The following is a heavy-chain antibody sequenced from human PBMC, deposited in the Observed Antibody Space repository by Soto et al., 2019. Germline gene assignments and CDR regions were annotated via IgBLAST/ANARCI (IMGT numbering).Heavy chain of an antibody. V-gene: IGHV4-39*01. Sequence: QLHLQESGPGRVKPSETLSLTCSVSGGSNSTSGSYWGWVRQAPEKGLEWIGSAYYVGSINYIPSLKRRAAVSADTSTNQFSLKLTSVTAADTSVSYCASLPLVRGVPAWGQGTMVTVSS. CDR2: AYYVGSI. D-gene: IGHD3-10*01. J-gene: IGHJ5*02. CDR1: GGSNSTSGSY. CDR3: ASLPLVRGVPA.